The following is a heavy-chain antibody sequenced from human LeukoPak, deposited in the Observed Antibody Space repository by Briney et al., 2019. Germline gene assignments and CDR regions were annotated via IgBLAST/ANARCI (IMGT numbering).Heavy chain of an antibody. V-gene: IGHV3-7*05. CDR1: GFTFSSYW. CDR3: ALYCSGGSCYSMGGAFDI. CDR2: IKQDGSEK. D-gene: IGHD2-15*01. J-gene: IGHJ3*02. Sequence: GGSLRLSCAASGFTFSSYWMSWVRQAPGKGLEWVANIKQDGSEKYYVDSVKGRFTISRDNSKNTLYLQMNSLRAEDTAVYYCALYCSGGSCYSMGGAFDIWGQGTVVTVSS.